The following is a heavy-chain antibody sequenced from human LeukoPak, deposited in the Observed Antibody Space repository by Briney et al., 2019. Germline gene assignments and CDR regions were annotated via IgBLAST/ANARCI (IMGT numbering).Heavy chain of an antibody. CDR3: ARGGVRGYSYAYGPLPDY. D-gene: IGHD5-18*01. J-gene: IGHJ4*02. CDR1: GGTFSSYA. Sequence: RASVKVSCRASGGTFSSYAISWVRQAPGQGLEWMGGIIPIFGTANYAQKFQGRVTITADESTSTAYMELSSLRSEDTAVYYCARGGVRGYSYAYGPLPDYWGQGTLVTVSS. CDR2: IIPIFGTA. V-gene: IGHV1-69*13.